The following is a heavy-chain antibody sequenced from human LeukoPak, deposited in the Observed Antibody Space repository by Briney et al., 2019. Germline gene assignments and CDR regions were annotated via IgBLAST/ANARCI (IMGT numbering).Heavy chain of an antibody. CDR3: ARHGYCTNGVCYHFDY. J-gene: IGHJ4*02. Sequence: GGSLRLSCAASGVTFSWFWMSWVRQAPGKGLEWVANINQDGSEKYYVDSVKGRFTISRDNAKNSLYLQMNSLRDEDTAVYHCARHGYCTNGVCYHFDYWGQGTLATVSS. CDR1: GVTFSWFW. CDR2: INQDGSEK. D-gene: IGHD2-8*01. V-gene: IGHV3-7*01.